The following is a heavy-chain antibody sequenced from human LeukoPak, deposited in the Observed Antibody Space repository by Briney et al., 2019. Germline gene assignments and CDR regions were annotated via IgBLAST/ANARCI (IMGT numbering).Heavy chain of an antibody. CDR2: IYDSGST. Sequence: SETLSLTCTVSGGSIRSSYYYWGWIRQPPGKGLEWIGSIYDSGSTYYNPSLKSRVTISVDTSKNQFSLKLSSVTAADTAVYYCARGNYDFWSGLYGMDAWGQGTTVTVSS. CDR1: GGSIRSSYYY. J-gene: IGHJ6*02. D-gene: IGHD3-3*01. CDR3: ARGNYDFWSGLYGMDA. V-gene: IGHV4-39*07.